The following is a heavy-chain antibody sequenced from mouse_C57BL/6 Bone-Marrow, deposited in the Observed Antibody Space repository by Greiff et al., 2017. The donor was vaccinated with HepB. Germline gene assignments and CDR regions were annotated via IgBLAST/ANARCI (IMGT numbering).Heavy chain of an antibody. CDR2: IYPGSGST. D-gene: IGHD1-1*01. V-gene: IGHV1-55*01. CDR3: ARGYGSDFDY. Sequence: VKLQQPGAELVKPGASVKMSCKASGYTFTSYWITWVKQRPGQGLEWIGDIYPGSGSTNYNEKFKSKATLTVDTSSSTAYMQRSSLTSEDSAVYYCARGYGSDFDYWGQGTTLTVSS. J-gene: IGHJ2*01. CDR1: GYTFTSYW.